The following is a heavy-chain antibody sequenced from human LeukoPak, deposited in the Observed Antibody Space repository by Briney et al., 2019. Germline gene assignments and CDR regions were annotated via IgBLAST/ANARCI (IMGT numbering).Heavy chain of an antibody. D-gene: IGHD5-12*01. V-gene: IGHV4-4*07. Sequence: SETLSLTCTVSGGSISSYYWSWIRQPAGKGLEWIGRIYTSGSTNYNPSLKSRVTMSVDTSKNQFSLKLSSVTAADTAVYYCAAQMARGAHNWFDPWGQGTLVTVSS. CDR1: GGSISSYY. CDR3: AAQMARGAHNWFDP. J-gene: IGHJ5*02. CDR2: IYTSGST.